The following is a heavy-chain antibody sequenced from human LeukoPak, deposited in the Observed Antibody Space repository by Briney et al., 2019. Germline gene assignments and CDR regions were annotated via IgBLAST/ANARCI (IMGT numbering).Heavy chain of an antibody. Sequence: GGSLRLSCATSGFTFSNYWMSWVRRAPGKGLEWVANIKQDGSDKYYVDSVKGRFTISRDNAKNSLYLQMNSLRAEDTAVYYCARAPSASTVTTGGFDYWGQGTLVTVSS. D-gene: IGHD4-11*01. CDR3: ARAPSASTVTTGGFDY. V-gene: IGHV3-7*01. J-gene: IGHJ4*02. CDR1: GFTFSNYW. CDR2: IKQDGSDK.